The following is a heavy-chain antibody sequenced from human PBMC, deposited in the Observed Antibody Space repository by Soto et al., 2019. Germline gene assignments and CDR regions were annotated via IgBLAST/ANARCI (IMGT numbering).Heavy chain of an antibody. CDR2: INAGNGNT. V-gene: IGHV1-3*01. Sequence: QVQLVQSGAEVKKPGASVKVSCKASGYTFTSYAMHWVRQAPGQRLEWMGWINAGNGNTKYSQKFQGRVTITRDTSASTAYMELSSLRSEETAVYYCARSRADSSSGSAFDIWGQGTMVTVSS. J-gene: IGHJ3*02. CDR1: GYTFTSYA. D-gene: IGHD6-13*01. CDR3: ARSRADSSSGSAFDI.